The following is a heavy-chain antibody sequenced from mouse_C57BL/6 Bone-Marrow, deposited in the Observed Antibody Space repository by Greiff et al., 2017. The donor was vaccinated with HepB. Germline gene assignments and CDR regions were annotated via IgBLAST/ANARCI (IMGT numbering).Heavy chain of an antibody. V-gene: IGHV1-81*01. Sequence: VQLQQSGAELARPGASVKLSCKASGYTFTSYGISWVKQRTGQGLVWIGGIYPRSGNTYYNEKFKGKATLTADKSSSTAYMELRSLTSEDSAVYFCARGGLRPFFDYWGQGTTLTVSS. CDR2: IYPRSGNT. J-gene: IGHJ2*01. D-gene: IGHD2-4*01. CDR3: ARGGLRPFFDY. CDR1: GYTFTSYG.